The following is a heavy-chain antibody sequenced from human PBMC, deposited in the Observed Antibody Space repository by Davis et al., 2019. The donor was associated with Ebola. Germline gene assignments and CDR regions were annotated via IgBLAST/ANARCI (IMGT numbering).Heavy chain of an antibody. Sequence: GGSLRLSCAASGFTFSSYSMNWVRQAPGKGLEWVAVIWYDGSNKYYADSVKGRFTISRDNSKNTLYLQMNSLRAEDTAVYYCARAGIVVVPVNYYGMDVWGQETTVTVSS. J-gene: IGHJ6*02. CDR3: ARAGIVVVPVNYYGMDV. CDR2: IWYDGSNK. D-gene: IGHD2-2*01. CDR1: GFTFSSYS. V-gene: IGHV3-33*08.